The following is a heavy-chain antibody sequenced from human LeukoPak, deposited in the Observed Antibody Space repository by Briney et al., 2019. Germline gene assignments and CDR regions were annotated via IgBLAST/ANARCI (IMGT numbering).Heavy chain of an antibody. CDR1: GFTFSSYS. CDR3: ARVPDYGGNSYYYYGMDV. V-gene: IGHV3-48*04. J-gene: IGHJ6*02. D-gene: IGHD4-23*01. Sequence: PGGSLRLSCAASGFTFSSYSMNWVRQAPGKGLEWVSYISSRSSSIYYADSVKGRFTISRDNAKNSLYLQMNSLRAEDTAVYYCARVPDYGGNSYYYYGMDVWGQGTTVTVSS. CDR2: ISSRSSSI.